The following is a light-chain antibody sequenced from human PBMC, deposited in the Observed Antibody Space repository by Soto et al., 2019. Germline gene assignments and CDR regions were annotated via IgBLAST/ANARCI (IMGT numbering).Light chain of an antibody. CDR2: DVS. Sequence: ALTQPRSVSGSPGQSVTISCTGTSSDVGGYNYVSWYQQHPGKAPKLMIYDVSKRPSGVPDRFSGSKSGNTASLTISGLQAEDEADYYCCSYAGSYYVFRTGTKVTVL. V-gene: IGLV2-11*01. CDR3: CSYAGSYYV. J-gene: IGLJ1*01. CDR1: SSDVGGYNY.